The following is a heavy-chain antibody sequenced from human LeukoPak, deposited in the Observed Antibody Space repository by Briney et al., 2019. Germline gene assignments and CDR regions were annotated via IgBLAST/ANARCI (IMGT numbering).Heavy chain of an antibody. V-gene: IGHV4-59*12. D-gene: IGHD3-10*01. J-gene: IGHJ5*01. CDR3: TRDSQLEWFYS. CDR2: IYYSGST. Sequence: SETLSLTCTVSGGSISSYYWSWIRQPPGKGLEWIGYIYYSGSTNYNPSLKSRDTISVDTSKNQFSLNLSSVTAADTAVYYCTRDSQLEWFYSWGQGTLVTVSS. CDR1: GGSISSYY.